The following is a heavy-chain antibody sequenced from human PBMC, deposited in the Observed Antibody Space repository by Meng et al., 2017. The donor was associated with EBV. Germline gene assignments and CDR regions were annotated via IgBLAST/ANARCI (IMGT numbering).Heavy chain of an antibody. J-gene: IGHJ5*02. D-gene: IGHD2-15*01. V-gene: IGHV1-69*01. CDR3: ARDALGYCSGGSCPYNWFDP. Sequence: QVELGQSGAGVKKPGSSVKVSCKASGGTFSSYAISWVRQAPGQGLEWMGGIIPIFGTANYAQKFQGRVTITADESTSTAYMELSSLRSEDTAVYYCARDALGYCSGGSCPYNWFDPWGQGTLVTVSS. CDR2: IIPIFGTA. CDR1: GGTFSSYA.